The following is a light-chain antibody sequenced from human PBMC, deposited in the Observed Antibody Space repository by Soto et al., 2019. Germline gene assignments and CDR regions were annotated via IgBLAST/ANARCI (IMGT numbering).Light chain of an antibody. J-gene: IGLJ3*02. V-gene: IGLV2-14*01. CDR3: SSYTSSSTLV. CDR1: SIDVSSYNY. Sequence: QSVLTQPASVSGSPGQSITISCTGTSIDVSSYNYVSWYQQHPGKAPKLMIFEVSNRPSGVSNRFSGSKSGNTASLTISGLQAEDDADYYCSSYTSSSTLVFGGGTKLTVL. CDR2: EVS.